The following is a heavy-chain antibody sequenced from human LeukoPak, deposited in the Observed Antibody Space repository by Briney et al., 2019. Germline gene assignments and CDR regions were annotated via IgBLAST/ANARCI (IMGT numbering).Heavy chain of an antibody. CDR3: AKGRHYDFWSGYSNFDY. Sequence: LVESGGGLVKPGGSLRLSCAASGFTFSDYYMSWVRQAPGKGLEWVSAISGSGGSTYYADSVKGRFTISRDNSKNTLYLQMNSLRAEDTAVYYCAKGRHYDFWSGYSNFDYWGQGTLVTVSS. CDR1: GFTFSDYY. CDR2: ISGSGGST. J-gene: IGHJ4*02. V-gene: IGHV3-23*04. D-gene: IGHD3-3*01.